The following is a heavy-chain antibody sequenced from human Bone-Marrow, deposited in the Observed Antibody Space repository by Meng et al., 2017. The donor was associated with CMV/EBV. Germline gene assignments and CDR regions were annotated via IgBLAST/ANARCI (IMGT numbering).Heavy chain of an antibody. D-gene: IGHD5-24*01. CDR2: VYYTGNT. CDR1: GGSISGTSYF. Sequence: SETLSLTCAVSGGSISGTSYFWGWIRQPPGKGLEWIGSVYYTGNTYYNPSLKSRVTISVDTSKNQFSLKLTSVTAADTAVYYCARVVEMAKYYFDYWGQGTLVTVSS. J-gene: IGHJ4*02. CDR3: ARVVEMAKYYFDY. V-gene: IGHV4-39*07.